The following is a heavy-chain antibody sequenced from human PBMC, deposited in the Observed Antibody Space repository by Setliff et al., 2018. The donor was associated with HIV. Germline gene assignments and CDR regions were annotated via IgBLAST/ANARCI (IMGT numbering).Heavy chain of an antibody. CDR3: ATDNCGGDCYLNY. Sequence: GGSLRLSCAASGFSLNIAWMNWVRQAPGKGLEWIGRIKNKAAGETTEYAAPVKDRFIISRDDSKNMLYLQMNSLKTEDTALYYCATDNCGGDCYLNYWGLGTLVT. V-gene: IGHV3-15*07. CDR1: GFSLNIAW. D-gene: IGHD2-21*02. J-gene: IGHJ4*02. CDR2: IKNKAAGETT.